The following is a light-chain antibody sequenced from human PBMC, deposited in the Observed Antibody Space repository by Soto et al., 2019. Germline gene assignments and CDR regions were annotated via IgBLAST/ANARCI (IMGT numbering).Light chain of an antibody. Sequence: EIVLTQTPGTLSVSPGERATLSCRASQSVSSSFLAWYQQKPGQAPSLLIYGASTRATGIPDRFSGSGSGTDFTLTISRLEPEDFAVYYCQQYGTSLRTFGQGTLLEV. V-gene: IGKV3-20*01. CDR1: QSVSSSF. J-gene: IGKJ5*01. CDR3: QQYGTSLRT. CDR2: GAS.